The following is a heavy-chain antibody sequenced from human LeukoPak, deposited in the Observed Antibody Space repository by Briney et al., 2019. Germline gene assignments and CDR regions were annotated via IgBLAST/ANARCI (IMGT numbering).Heavy chain of an antibody. J-gene: IGHJ4*02. D-gene: IGHD3-22*01. Sequence: GGSLRLSCAASGFTFSSYAMSWVRQAPGKGLEWVSAISGSGGSTYYADSVKGRFTISRDNSKNTLYLQMNSLRAEDTAVYYCARGVEYYYDSSGYQHFDYWGQGTLVTVSS. CDR1: GFTFSSYA. CDR3: ARGVEYYYDSSGYQHFDY. V-gene: IGHV3-23*01. CDR2: ISGSGGST.